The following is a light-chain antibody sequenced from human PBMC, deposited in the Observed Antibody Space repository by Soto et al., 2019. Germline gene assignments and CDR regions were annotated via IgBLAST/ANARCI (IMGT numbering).Light chain of an antibody. CDR1: QAVPNN. Sequence: DIHLTQSPSFLSESVGDRVTITCRPSQAVPNNMAWYQQKPGKPPKLLIYGESTLHSGVPSRFSGSGSGTDFTFSSSSLQPEDIATYYCQQYDNLPLTFGQGTRLEIK. V-gene: IGKV1-33*01. J-gene: IGKJ5*01. CDR3: QQYDNLPLT. CDR2: GES.